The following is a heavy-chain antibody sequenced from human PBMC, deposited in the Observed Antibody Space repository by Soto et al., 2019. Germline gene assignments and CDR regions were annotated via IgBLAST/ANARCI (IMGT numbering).Heavy chain of an antibody. CDR1: GVSISSYF. CDR3: ARIGGYHGPLDY. J-gene: IGHJ4*02. D-gene: IGHD6-25*01. Sequence: SETLSLTCSVSGVSISSYFWSWIRQAPGRGLEWIGYTYHRGSTNYSPSLKSRVAISLDTSENQFSLKVNSVTAADTAVYYCARIGGYHGPLDYWGQGTLVTVSS. V-gene: IGHV4-59*01. CDR2: TYHRGST.